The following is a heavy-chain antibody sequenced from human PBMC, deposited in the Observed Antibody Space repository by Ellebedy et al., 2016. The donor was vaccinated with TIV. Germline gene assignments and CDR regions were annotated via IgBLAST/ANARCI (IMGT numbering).Heavy chain of an antibody. V-gene: IGHV1-46*01. D-gene: IGHD6-13*01. Sequence: ASVKVSCKASGYTFAKYYMHWVRQAPGQGLEWMGMINPSGGSTSYAQKFQGRVTMTRDTSTSTVYMELSSLRSEDTAVYYCTCLQLGIADYFDYWGQGALVTVSS. CDR2: INPSGGST. CDR3: TCLQLGIADYFDY. J-gene: IGHJ4*02. CDR1: GYTFAKYY.